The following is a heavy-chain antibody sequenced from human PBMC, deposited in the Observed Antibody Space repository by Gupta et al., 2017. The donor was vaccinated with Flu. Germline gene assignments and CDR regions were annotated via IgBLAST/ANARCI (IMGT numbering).Heavy chain of an antibody. Sequence: EVQLLESGGGLVQPGGSLRLSCAASGFTFSSYAMSWVRPAPGKGLEWVSAISGSGGSTYYADSVKGRFTISRDNSKNTLYLQMNSLRAEDTAVYYCAKTPISPTYSGSFRDYWGQGTLVTVSS. CDR1: GFTFSSYA. CDR2: ISGSGGST. V-gene: IGHV3-23*01. D-gene: IGHD1-26*01. CDR3: AKTPISPTYSGSFRDY. J-gene: IGHJ4*02.